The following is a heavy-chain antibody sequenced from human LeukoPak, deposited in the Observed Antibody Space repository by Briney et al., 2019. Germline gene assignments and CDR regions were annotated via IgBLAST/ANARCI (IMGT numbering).Heavy chain of an antibody. CDR2: ISGSGGST. Sequence: GGSLRLSCAASGFTFSSYAMSWVRQAPGQGLEWVSAISGSGGSTYYADSVKGRFTISRDNSKNTLYLQMNSLRAEDTAVYYCAKDQEYSSSWYGVYYFDYWGQGTLVTVSS. CDR1: GFTFSSYA. CDR3: AKDQEYSSSWYGVYYFDY. D-gene: IGHD6-13*01. V-gene: IGHV3-23*01. J-gene: IGHJ4*02.